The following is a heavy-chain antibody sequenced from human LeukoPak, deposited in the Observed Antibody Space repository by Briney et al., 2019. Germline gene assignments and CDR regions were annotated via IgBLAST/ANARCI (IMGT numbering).Heavy chain of an antibody. CDR1: GFTFSSYS. J-gene: IGHJ4*02. CDR3: ARDRDYDSSGYFGY. CDR2: ISSSSSYI. Sequence: GGSLSLSCAASGFTFSSYSMNWVRQAPGKGLEWVSSISSSSSYIYYADSVKGRFAISRDNAKNSLYLQMNSLRAEDTAVYYCARDRDYDSSGYFGYWGQGTLVTVSS. V-gene: IGHV3-21*01. D-gene: IGHD3-22*01.